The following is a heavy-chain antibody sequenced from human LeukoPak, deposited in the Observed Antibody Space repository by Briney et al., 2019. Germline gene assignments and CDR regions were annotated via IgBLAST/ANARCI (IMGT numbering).Heavy chain of an antibody. D-gene: IGHD4-23*01. V-gene: IGHV3-30-3*01. CDR1: AFTFSYYA. CDR2: ISYDGSNK. Sequence: GGCLRLSCAASAFTFSYYAMHWVRQAPGKGLEWVAVISYDGSNKYYADSVKGRFTISRDSSKNTLYLQMNSLRSEDTAVYYCASSFETGVMWFDYWGQGTLVTVSS. J-gene: IGHJ4*02. CDR3: ASSFETGVMWFDY.